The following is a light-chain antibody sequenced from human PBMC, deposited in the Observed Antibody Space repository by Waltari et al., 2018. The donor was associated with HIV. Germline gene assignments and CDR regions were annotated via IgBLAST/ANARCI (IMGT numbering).Light chain of an antibody. V-gene: IGLV6-57*04. J-gene: IGLJ2*01. CDR3: QSYYLNIVV. CDR1: GGNIASYY. CDR2: EDT. Sequence: NFILTQPHSVSESPGKTVTISCTRSGGNIASYYVQWYQQRPDSAPTTVIYEDTKRPPGVPVRFSGSIDRSSNSASLTISGLQTDDEADYYCQSYYLNIVVFGGGTKLTVL.